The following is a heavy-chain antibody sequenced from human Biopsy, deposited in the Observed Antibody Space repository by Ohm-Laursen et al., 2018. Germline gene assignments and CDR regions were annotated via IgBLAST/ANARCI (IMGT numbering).Heavy chain of an antibody. CDR2: ISYTGGI. D-gene: IGHD2-2*01. CDR1: RDSISNYY. Sequence: GTLSLTCTVSRDSISNYYWSWIRKSPGKGLEWLAYISYTGGITSNPSLNGRATMSLDTSKNQFSLRLIYVTAADTAVYYCARMPHFDYWGQGILVTVSS. J-gene: IGHJ4*02. CDR3: ARMPHFDY. V-gene: IGHV4-59*01.